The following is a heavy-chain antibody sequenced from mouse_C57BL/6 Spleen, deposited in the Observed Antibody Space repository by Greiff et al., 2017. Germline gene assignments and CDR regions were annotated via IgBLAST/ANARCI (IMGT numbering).Heavy chain of an antibody. V-gene: IGHV1-4*01. CDR1: GYTFTSYT. Sequence: QVQLQQSGAELARPGASVKMSCKASGYTFTSYTMHWVKQRPGQGLEWIGYINPSSGYTKYNQKFKDKATLTADKSSSTAYMQLSSLTSEDSAVYYCARGSYDGYYVDAMDYWGQGTSGTVSS. J-gene: IGHJ4*01. CDR2: INPSSGYT. CDR3: ARGSYDGYYVDAMDY. D-gene: IGHD2-3*01.